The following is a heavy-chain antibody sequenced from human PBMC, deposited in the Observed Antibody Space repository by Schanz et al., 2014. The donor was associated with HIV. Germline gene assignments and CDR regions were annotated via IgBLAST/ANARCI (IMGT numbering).Heavy chain of an antibody. CDR3: ARAPSDFWMAYFDY. J-gene: IGHJ4*02. CDR1: GFTFDDYA. V-gene: IGHV3-9*01. D-gene: IGHD3-3*01. Sequence: EVQLLESGGGLVQPGGSLRLSCAASGFTFDDYAMHWVRQAPGKGLEWVSGISWNSGSIGYADSVKGRFTISRDNAKNSLYLQMNSLRAEDTAVYYCARAPSDFWMAYFDYWGQGTLVTVSS. CDR2: ISWNSGSI.